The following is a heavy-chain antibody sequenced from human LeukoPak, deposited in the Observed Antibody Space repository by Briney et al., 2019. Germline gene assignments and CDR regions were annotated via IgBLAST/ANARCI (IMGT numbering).Heavy chain of an antibody. CDR1: GYTFTSYA. Sequence: ASVTVSFKASGYTFTSYAMNWVRQAPGQGLEWMGWINTNTGNPTYAQGFTGRFVFSLDTSVSTAYLQISSLKAEDTAVYYCARERGRDGYNSLQHWGQGTLVTVSS. D-gene: IGHD5-24*01. J-gene: IGHJ1*01. CDR3: ARERGRDGYNSLQH. V-gene: IGHV7-4-1*02. CDR2: INTNTGNP.